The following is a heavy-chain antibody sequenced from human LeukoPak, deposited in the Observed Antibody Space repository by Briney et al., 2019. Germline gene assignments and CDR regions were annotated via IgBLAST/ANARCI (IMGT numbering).Heavy chain of an antibody. J-gene: IGHJ4*02. V-gene: IGHV3-23*01. CDR2: TILSVEIT. D-gene: IGHD3-22*01. Sequence: GGSLRLSCAASGFTFSGYAMSWVRQATGKGLEWVSSTILSVEITFYADYVKGRFTISRYNTKSTLYLQMNSLRAEDTDVYYCAKDRPHYYGSDGLYYRRSGDYWGQGTLVTVYS. CDR3: AKDRPHYYGSDGLYYRRSGDY. CDR1: GFTFSGYA.